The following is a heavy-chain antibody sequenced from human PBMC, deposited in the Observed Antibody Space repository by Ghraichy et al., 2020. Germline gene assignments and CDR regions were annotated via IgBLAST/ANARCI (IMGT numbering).Heavy chain of an antibody. CDR1: GFTFDDYA. Sequence: GGSLRLSCAASGFTFDDYAMHWVRQAPGKGLQWVSGISWNSGSIGYGDSVKGRFTISRDNAKNSLYLQVNSLRVEDTAFYYCAKDLRAGLGYCSSSSCYGSFDYWGQGTLVTVYS. CDR2: ISWNSGSI. CDR3: AKDLRAGLGYCSSSSCYGSFDY. J-gene: IGHJ4*02. D-gene: IGHD2-2*01. V-gene: IGHV3-9*01.